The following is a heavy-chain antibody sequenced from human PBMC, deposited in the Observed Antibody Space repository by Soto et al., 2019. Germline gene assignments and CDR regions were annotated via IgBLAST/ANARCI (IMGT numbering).Heavy chain of an antibody. CDR2: TKSKTDGGTT. V-gene: IGHV3-15*07. CDR1: GITFSNAW. J-gene: IGHJ4*02. CDR3: TTDTDSGSYFDY. Sequence: PRLSCADSGITFSNAWMNLVLQDTGKGLEWVGRTKSKTDGGTTDYAAPVKGRFTISRDDSKNTLYLQMNSLKTEDTAVYYCTTDTDSGSYFDYWGQGTLVTVSS. D-gene: IGHD1-26*01.